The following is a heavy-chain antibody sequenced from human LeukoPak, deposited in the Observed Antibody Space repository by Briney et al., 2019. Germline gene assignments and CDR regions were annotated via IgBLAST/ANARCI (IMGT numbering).Heavy chain of an antibody. CDR1: GDSVSSDSTT. D-gene: IGHD3-22*01. CDR2: TYYRSRWYN. V-gene: IGHV6-1*01. Sequence: SQTLSLTCAISGDSVSSDSTTWNWIRQSPSRGLEWLGRTYYRSRWYNEYAVSVKSRITIDPGTSKNQLSLQLNSVTPEDTAVYYCAREVPNYDSSGYYGHFDYWGQGALVTVSS. CDR3: AREVPNYDSSGYYGHFDY. J-gene: IGHJ4*02.